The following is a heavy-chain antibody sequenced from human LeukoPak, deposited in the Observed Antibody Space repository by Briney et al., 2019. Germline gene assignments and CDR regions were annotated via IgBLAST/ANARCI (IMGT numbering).Heavy chain of an antibody. J-gene: IGHJ4*02. CDR1: GFTFDDYA. CDR2: ISWNSGSI. CDR3: AKGGPRIVGAHIGY. D-gene: IGHD1-26*01. Sequence: GRSLRLSCAASGFTFDDYAMHWVRQAPGKGLEWVSGISWNSGSIGYADSVKGRFTISRDNAKNSLYLQMNSLRAEDTALYYCAKGGPRIVGAHIGYWGQGTLVTVSS. V-gene: IGHV3-9*01.